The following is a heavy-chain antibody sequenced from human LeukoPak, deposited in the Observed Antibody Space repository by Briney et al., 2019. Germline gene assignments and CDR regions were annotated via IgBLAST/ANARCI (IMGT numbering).Heavy chain of an antibody. D-gene: IGHD6-19*01. V-gene: IGHV1-2*04. CDR1: GYTFTGYY. Sequence: ASVKVSCKAPGYTFTGYYMHWVRQAPGQGLEWMGWINPNSGGTNYAQKFQGWVTMTRDTSISTAYMELSRLRSDDTAVYYCARAYSSGWYYYGMDVWGKGTTVTVSS. J-gene: IGHJ6*04. CDR3: ARAYSSGWYYYGMDV. CDR2: INPNSGGT.